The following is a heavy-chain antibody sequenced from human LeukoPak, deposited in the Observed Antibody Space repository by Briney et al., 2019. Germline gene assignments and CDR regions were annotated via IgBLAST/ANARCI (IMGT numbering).Heavy chain of an antibody. V-gene: IGHV3-48*01. CDR2: ISGSSSTI. CDR3: AREAGYSYALGY. CDR1: GFTFSSYS. Sequence: GGSLRLSCAASGFTFSSYSKNWVRQAQGQGLEWVSYISGSSSTIYYADSVKGRFTISRDSAKNSLYLQMNSLRAEDTAVYYCAREAGYSYALGYWGQGTLVTVSS. J-gene: IGHJ4*02. D-gene: IGHD5-18*01.